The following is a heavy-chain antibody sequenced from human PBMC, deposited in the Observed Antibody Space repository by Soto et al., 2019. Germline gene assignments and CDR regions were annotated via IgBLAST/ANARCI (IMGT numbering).Heavy chain of an antibody. D-gene: IGHD2-2*01. V-gene: IGHV3-23*01. J-gene: IGHJ4*02. CDR3: AKTSGPRYCSSTSCFSPFDY. Sequence: EAQLLESGGGLVQPGGSLRLSCVASGFTFGHYAMSWVRQPPGKGLEWVSSIGGGGDDPYYTDSVKGRFTISRDNSKNTLYLQMNSLRAEDTAVYYCAKTSGPRYCSSTSCFSPFDYWGQGTLVTVSS. CDR2: IGGGGDDP. CDR1: GFTFGHYA.